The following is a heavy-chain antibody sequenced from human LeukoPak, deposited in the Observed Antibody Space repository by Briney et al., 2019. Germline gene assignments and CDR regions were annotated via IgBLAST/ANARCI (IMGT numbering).Heavy chain of an antibody. J-gene: IGHJ4*02. Sequence: GGSLRLSCAASGFTFSSYSMNWVRQAPGKGLEWVSSISSSSSYIYYADSVKGRFTISRDNAKNSLYLQMNSLRAEDTAVYYWARGHKNYYFTIDYWGQGTLVTVSS. CDR2: ISSSSSYI. V-gene: IGHV3-21*01. CDR1: GFTFSSYS. D-gene: IGHD2/OR15-2a*01. CDR3: ARGHKNYYFTIDY.